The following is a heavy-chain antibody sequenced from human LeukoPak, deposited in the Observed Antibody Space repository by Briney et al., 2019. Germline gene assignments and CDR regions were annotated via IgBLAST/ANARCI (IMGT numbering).Heavy chain of an antibody. D-gene: IGHD4-17*01. CDR1: GFSFSNSY. V-gene: IGHV3-11*01. Sequence: PGGSLRLSCVVSGFSFSNSYMTWIRQTPGKGLQSLAYISRSGSDIYYADSVKGRFTISRDNAKNSLYLQLNSLRPEDTALYYCSTEPRSLLYWGHGTLVTVSS. CDR3: STEPRSLLY. CDR2: ISRSGSDI. J-gene: IGHJ4*01.